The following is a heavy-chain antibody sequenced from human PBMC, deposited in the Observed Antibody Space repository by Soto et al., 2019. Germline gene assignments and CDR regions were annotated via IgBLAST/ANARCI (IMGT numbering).Heavy chain of an antibody. D-gene: IGHD2-15*01. CDR3: ARGPNCSGGSCYRVRWFDP. J-gene: IGHJ5*02. V-gene: IGHV4-30-2*01. CDR1: GGSISSGGYS. CDR2: INHSGST. Sequence: SETLSLTCAVSGGSISSGGYSWSWIRQPPGKGLEWIGDINHSGSTNYNPSLKSRVTISVDTSKNQFSLKLSSVTAADTAVYYCARGPNCSGGSCYRVRWFDPWGQGTLVTVSS.